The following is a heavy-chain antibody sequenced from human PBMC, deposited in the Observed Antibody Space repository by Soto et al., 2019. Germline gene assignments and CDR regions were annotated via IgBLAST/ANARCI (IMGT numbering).Heavy chain of an antibody. CDR1: GFTFSSYS. Sequence: EVQLVESGGGLVQPGGSLRLSCADSGFTFSSYSMNWVRQAPGKGLEWVSYISSSSSTIYYADSVKGRFTISRDNAKNSLYLQMNSLRDEDTAVYYCARDKKFQLPDYYYYYGMDVWGQGTTVTVSS. V-gene: IGHV3-48*02. J-gene: IGHJ6*02. CDR2: ISSSSSTI. CDR3: ARDKKFQLPDYYYYYGMDV. D-gene: IGHD1-26*01.